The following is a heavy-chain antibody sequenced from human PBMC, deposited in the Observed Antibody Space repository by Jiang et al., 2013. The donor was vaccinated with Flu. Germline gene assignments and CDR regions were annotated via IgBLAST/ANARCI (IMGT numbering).Heavy chain of an antibody. CDR3: ARDRGRDHNSGSYSNSAHYYYMDV. Sequence: GGGVVQPGRSLRLSCAASGFTXSNYGLHWVRQAPGKGLEWVAVLWHDQINEYYADSVKGRFTVSRDDSKNTLYLQMHSLRAEDTAVYYCARDRGRDHNSGSYSNSAHYYYMDVWGKGTTVTVSS. CDR1: GFTXSNYG. CDR2: LWHDQINE. V-gene: IGHV3-33*01. D-gene: IGHD3-10*01. J-gene: IGHJ6*03.